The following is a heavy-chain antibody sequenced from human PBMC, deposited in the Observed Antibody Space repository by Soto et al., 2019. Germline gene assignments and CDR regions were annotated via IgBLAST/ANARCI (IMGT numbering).Heavy chain of an antibody. CDR2: ISYDGSNK. V-gene: IGHV3-30*18. D-gene: IGHD3-22*01. J-gene: IGHJ4*02. CDR1: GFTFSSYG. Sequence: QVQLVESGGGVVQPGRSLRLSCAASGFTFSSYGMHWVRQAPGKGLEWVAVISYDGSNKYYADSVKGRFTISRDNSKNTLYLQMNSLRAEDTAVYYCAKNHYDSSGYSQDYWGQGTLVTVSS. CDR3: AKNHYDSSGYSQDY.